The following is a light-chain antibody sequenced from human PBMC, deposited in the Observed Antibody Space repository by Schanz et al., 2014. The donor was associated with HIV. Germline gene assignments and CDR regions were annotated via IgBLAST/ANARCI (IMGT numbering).Light chain of an antibody. CDR1: SSNIGAGFD. J-gene: IGLJ3*02. CDR3: AGWDDSLNVWV. V-gene: IGLV1-40*01. Sequence: QSVLTQPPSVSGAPGQWVTVSCSGGSSNIGAGFDVHWYQQLPGTAPKLLIYGDNSRPSGVPDRFSGSGSGTSASLAISGLQSEDEADYYCAGWDDSLNVWVFGGGTKLTVL. CDR2: GDN.